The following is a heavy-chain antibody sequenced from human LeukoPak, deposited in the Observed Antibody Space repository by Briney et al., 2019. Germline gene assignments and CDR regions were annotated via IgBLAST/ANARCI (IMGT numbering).Heavy chain of an antibody. CDR2: IIPILGIA. D-gene: IGHD5-12*01. CDR3: ATGYSGYDSADYYYYYMDV. J-gene: IGHJ6*03. Sequence: SVKVSCKASGGTFSSYAISWVRQAPGQGLEWMGRIIPILGIANYAQKFQGRVTITADKSTSTAYMELSSLRSEDTAVYYCATGYSGYDSADYYYYYMDVWGKGTTVTVSS. CDR1: GGTFSSYA. V-gene: IGHV1-69*04.